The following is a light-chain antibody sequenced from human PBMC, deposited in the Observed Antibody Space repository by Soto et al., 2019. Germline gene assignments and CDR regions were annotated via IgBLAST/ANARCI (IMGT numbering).Light chain of an antibody. V-gene: IGLV2-8*01. CDR3: SSYAGSNNYV. CDR1: SSDVGGYNY. CDR2: DVN. Sequence: QSALTRPPSASGSPGQSVTISCTGTSSDVGGYNYVSWYQHRPGKAPKRMIYDVNKRPSGVPDRFSGSKSGNTASLTVSGLQAEDEADYYCSSYAGSNNYVFGTGTKVTVL. J-gene: IGLJ1*01.